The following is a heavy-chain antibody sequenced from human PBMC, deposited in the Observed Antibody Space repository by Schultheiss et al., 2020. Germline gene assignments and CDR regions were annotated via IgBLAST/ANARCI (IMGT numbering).Heavy chain of an antibody. CDR3: ARAGRTVYGDYEDYYYYMDV. Sequence: GESLKISCAASEFTFSSYGMHWVRQAPGKGLEWLAVISYDGSSKYYADSVKGRFTISRDNSKNTLYLQMNSLRAEDTAVYYCARAGRTVYGDYEDYYYYMDVWGKGTTVTVSS. CDR2: ISYDGSSK. V-gene: IGHV3-30*03. J-gene: IGHJ6*03. D-gene: IGHD4-17*01. CDR1: EFTFSSYG.